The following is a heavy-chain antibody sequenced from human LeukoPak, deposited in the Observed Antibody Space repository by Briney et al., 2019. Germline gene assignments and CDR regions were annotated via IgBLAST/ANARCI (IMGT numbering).Heavy chain of an antibody. CDR3: ARDRRYYDSSGYYSYYYYYGMDV. J-gene: IGHJ6*02. Sequence: TGGSLRLSCAASGFTLSSYAMHWVRQAPGKGLEWVAVISYDGSNKYYADSVKGRFTISRDNSKNTLYLQMNSLRAEDTAVYYCARDRRYYDSSGYYSYYYYYGMDVWGQGTTVTVSS. CDR2: ISYDGSNK. CDR1: GFTLSSYA. D-gene: IGHD3-22*01. V-gene: IGHV3-30-3*01.